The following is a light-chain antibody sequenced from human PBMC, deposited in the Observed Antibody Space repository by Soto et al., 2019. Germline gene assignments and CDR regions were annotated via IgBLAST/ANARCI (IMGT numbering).Light chain of an antibody. CDR3: QQYGSSPIT. CDR2: DAS. V-gene: IGKV3-11*01. Sequence: EIVLTQSPATLSLSPGERATLSCRASQSVSSYLAWCQQKPGQAPRLLISDASNRATGIPDRFSGSGSGTDFTLTISSLEPGDFAVYYCQQYGSSPITFGQGTRLEIK. CDR1: QSVSSY. J-gene: IGKJ5*01.